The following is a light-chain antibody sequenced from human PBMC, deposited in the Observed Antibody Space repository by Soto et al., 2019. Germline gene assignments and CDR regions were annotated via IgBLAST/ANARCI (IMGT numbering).Light chain of an antibody. J-gene: IGKJ4*01. CDR2: DAS. CDR1: QSVSSIY. Sequence: EIVLPQSPGTLSLSPGETATLSGRASQSVSSIYLAWYQQRPVQTPRLLIYDASSRATGIPDRFSGSGSGTDFTLTISRLEPEDFAVYYCQQYVSSPLTFGGGTKVEIK. CDR3: QQYVSSPLT. V-gene: IGKV3-20*01.